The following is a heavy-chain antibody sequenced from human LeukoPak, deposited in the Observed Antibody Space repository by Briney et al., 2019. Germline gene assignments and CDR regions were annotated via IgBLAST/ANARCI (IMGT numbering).Heavy chain of an antibody. CDR2: ISGSGGST. Sequence: TGGSLRLSCAASGFTISSYAMSWVRHAPGKGREWVSAISGSGGSTYYADSVKGRFTISRDNCKNTLSLQMNSLRAEDTAVYYCAKGIWFGESYGMDVWGQGTTVTVSS. D-gene: IGHD3-10*01. CDR1: GFTISSYA. V-gene: IGHV3-23*01. CDR3: AKGIWFGESYGMDV. J-gene: IGHJ6*02.